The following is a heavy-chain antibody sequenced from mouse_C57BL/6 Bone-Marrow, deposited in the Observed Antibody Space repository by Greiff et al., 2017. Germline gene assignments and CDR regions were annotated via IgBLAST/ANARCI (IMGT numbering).Heavy chain of an antibody. CDR3: ARTPTTVGYAMDY. CDR2: ISSGGSYT. V-gene: IGHV5-6*01. Sequence: DVQLVESGGDLVKPGGSLKLSCAASGFTFSSYGMSWVRQTPDKRLEWVATISSGGSYTYYPDSVKGRFTISRDTAKNTLYLQMSSLKSEDTAMYYCARTPTTVGYAMDYWGKGTSVTVSS. J-gene: IGHJ4*01. D-gene: IGHD1-1*01. CDR1: GFTFSSYG.